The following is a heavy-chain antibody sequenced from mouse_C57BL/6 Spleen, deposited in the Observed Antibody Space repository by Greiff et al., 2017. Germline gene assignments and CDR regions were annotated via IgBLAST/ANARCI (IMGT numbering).Heavy chain of an antibody. V-gene: IGHV1-63*01. CDR3: ARRGELGRGGFTY. CDR2: IYPGGGYT. CDR1: GYTFTNYW. Sequence: QVQLQQSGAELVRPGTSVKMSCKASGYTFTNYWIGWAKQRPGHGLEWIGDIYPGGGYTNYNEKFKGKATLTADKSSSTAYMQFSSLTSEDSAIYYCARRGELGRGGFTYWGQGTLVTVSA. J-gene: IGHJ3*01. D-gene: IGHD4-1*01.